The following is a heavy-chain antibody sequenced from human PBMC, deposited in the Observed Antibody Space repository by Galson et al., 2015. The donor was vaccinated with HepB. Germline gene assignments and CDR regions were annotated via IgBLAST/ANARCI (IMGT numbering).Heavy chain of an antibody. V-gene: IGHV3-21*06. J-gene: IGHJ4*02. Sequence: SLRLSCAASGFTLISYTMNWVRQAPGKGLEWVSSISSSSSYIDYADSVKGRFTISRDNAKNSLYLQMNSLRAEDTAVYYCAREWEVVGATSFDYWGQGTLVTVSS. CDR3: AREWEVVGATSFDY. CDR2: ISSSSSYI. D-gene: IGHD1-26*01. CDR1: GFTLISYT.